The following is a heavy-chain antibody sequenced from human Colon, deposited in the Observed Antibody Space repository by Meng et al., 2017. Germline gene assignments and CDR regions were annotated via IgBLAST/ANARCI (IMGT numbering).Heavy chain of an antibody. Sequence: VQLQQWGAGLWKPSETLSLTCACYGGSFSGYYWSWIRQPPGKGLEWIGEINHSGSTNYNPSLKSRVTISVDTSKNQFSLKLSSVTAADTAVYYCARGRYSGYLPWGQGTLVTVSS. D-gene: IGHD5-12*01. CDR3: ARGRYSGYLP. J-gene: IGHJ5*02. CDR1: GGSFSGYY. CDR2: INHSGST. V-gene: IGHV4-34*01.